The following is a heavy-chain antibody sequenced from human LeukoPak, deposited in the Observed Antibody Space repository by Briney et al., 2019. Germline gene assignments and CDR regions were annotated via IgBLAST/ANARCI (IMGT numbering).Heavy chain of an antibody. CDR2: TYYRSKWYN. CDR1: GDSVSSNSAA. Sequence: SQTLSLTCAISGDSVSSNSAAWNWIRQSPSRGLEWLGRTYYRSKWYNDYAVSVKSRITINPDTSENQFSLQLNSVTPEDTAVYYCARARYYGSGSSYNWFDPWGQGTLVTVSS. CDR3: ARARYYGSGSSYNWFDP. J-gene: IGHJ5*02. D-gene: IGHD3-10*01. V-gene: IGHV6-1*01.